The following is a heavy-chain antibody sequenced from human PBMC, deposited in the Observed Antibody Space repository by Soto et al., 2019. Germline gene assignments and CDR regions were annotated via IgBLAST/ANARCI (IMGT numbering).Heavy chain of an antibody. J-gene: IGHJ4*02. V-gene: IGHV4-34*01. Sequence: PSETLSLTCAVYGGSFSGYYWTWIRQPPGTGLEWIGEINHSGSTNYNPSLKSRVTISVDTSTKQFSLRVSSVTAADTAVYYCARAYPGTFSCYAFDYWGQGTLVTVSS. D-gene: IGHD2-2*01. CDR3: ARAYPGTFSCYAFDY. CDR2: INHSGST. CDR1: GGSFSGYY.